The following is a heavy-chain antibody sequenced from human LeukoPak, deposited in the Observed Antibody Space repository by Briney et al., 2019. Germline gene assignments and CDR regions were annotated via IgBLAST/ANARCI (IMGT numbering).Heavy chain of an antibody. CDR1: GGSISSSSYY. Sequence: SETLSLTCTVSGGSISSSSYYWGWIRQPPGKGLEWIGSIYYSGSTYYNPSLESRVTISVDTSKNQFSLKLSSVTAADTAVYYCAGYSGWPQADYWGQGTLVTVSS. J-gene: IGHJ4*02. CDR3: AGYSGWPQADY. D-gene: IGHD6-19*01. V-gene: IGHV4-39*01. CDR2: IYYSGST.